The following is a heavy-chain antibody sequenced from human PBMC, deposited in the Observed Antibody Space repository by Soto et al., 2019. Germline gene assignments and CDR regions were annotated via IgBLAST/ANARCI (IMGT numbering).Heavy chain of an antibody. CDR3: ARDVSPGSSGYYLDAFDI. J-gene: IGHJ3*02. Sequence: ETLSLTCTVSGGSISSSSYYWGWIRRPPGKGLEWVANIKGDGSAKSYLDSVRGRFTVSRDNAENSLFLQMNILRAEDTALYYCARDVSPGSSGYYLDAFDIWGQGTMVTVSS. CDR1: GGSISSSSYY. V-gene: IGHV3-7*03. D-gene: IGHD6-25*01. CDR2: IKGDGSAK.